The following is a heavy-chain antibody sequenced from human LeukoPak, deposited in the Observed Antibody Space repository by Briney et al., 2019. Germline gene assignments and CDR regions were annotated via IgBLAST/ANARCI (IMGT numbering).Heavy chain of an antibody. D-gene: IGHD3-3*01. J-gene: IGHJ4*02. CDR3: ARLGAGPTYYDFWSGYSSFYFDY. CDR1: GGSTSGGNYY. V-gene: IGHV4-39*02. Sequence: PSETLSLTCIVSGGSTSGGNYYWGWIRRPPGKGLEWIGGISSSGNTYYNPSLKSRITISVDTSKNHFSLELSSVTAADTAVYYCARLGAGPTYYDFWSGYSSFYFDYWGQGTLVTVSS. CDR2: ISSSGNT.